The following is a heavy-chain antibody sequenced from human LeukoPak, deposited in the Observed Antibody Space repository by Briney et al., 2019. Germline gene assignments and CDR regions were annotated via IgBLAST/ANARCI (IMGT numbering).Heavy chain of an antibody. CDR1: GYTFTSYG. CDR3: AKDDAWLQYGD. J-gene: IGHJ4*02. D-gene: IGHD5-24*01. CDR2: ISAYNGNT. Sequence: ASVKVSCKASGYTFTSYGISWVRQAPGQGLEWMGWISAYNGNTNYAQKLQGRVTMTTDTSTSTAYMELRGLRPEDTAVYYCAKDDAWLQYGDWGRGTLVTVSS. V-gene: IGHV1-18*01.